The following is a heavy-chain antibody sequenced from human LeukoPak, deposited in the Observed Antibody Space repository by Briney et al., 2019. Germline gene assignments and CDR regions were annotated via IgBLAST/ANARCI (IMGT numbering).Heavy chain of an antibody. CDR3: ARGGGDFWSGYSVFDY. CDR1: GFTFSSYW. V-gene: IGHV3-7*05. D-gene: IGHD3-3*01. CDR2: IKQDGSEK. Sequence: GGSLRLSCAASGFTFSSYWMSWVRPAPGRGLEWVANIKQDGSEKYYLDSVKGRFTISRDNAKNSPYLQMNSLRAEDRAVYYCARGGGDFWSGYSVFDYWGQGTLVTVSS. J-gene: IGHJ4*02.